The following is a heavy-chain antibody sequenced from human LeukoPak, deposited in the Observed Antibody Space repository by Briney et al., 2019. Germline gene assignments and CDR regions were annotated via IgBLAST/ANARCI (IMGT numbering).Heavy chain of an antibody. CDR1: GGSISSRNC. CDR2: IDHSGST. Sequence: SETLSLTCAVSGGSISSRNCWSWVRQPPGKGLECIGEIDHSGSTNYSPSLKSRVTISVDKSKNQFSLKLSSVTAADTAVYYCARSRGHYDYVWGTHDGFDIWGQGTMVTVSS. D-gene: IGHD3-16*01. V-gene: IGHV4-4*02. J-gene: IGHJ3*02. CDR3: ARSRGHYDYVWGTHDGFDI.